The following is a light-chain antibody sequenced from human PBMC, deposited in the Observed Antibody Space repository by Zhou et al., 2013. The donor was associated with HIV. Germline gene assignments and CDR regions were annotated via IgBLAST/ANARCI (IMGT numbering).Light chain of an antibody. Sequence: EIVMTQSPATLSVSPGERATLSCRTSQSVSSNLAWYQQKPGQAPRLLIYGASTRATGIPARFSGSGSGTEFTLTISSMQSEDFAVYYCQQYDNGPPWTFGQGPRWKSN. J-gene: IGKJ1*01. CDR2: GAS. V-gene: IGKV3-15*01. CDR3: QQYDNGPPWT. CDR1: QSVSSN.